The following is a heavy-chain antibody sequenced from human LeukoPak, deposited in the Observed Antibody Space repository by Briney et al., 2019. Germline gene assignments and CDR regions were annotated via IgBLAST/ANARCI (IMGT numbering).Heavy chain of an antibody. CDR1: GGSISSSSYY. D-gene: IGHD6-6*01. CDR3: ARLPNIAARPGWFDP. Sequence: PSETLSLTCTVSGGSISSSSYYWGWIRQPPGKGLEWIGSIYYSGSTYYNPSLKSRVTISVDTSKNQFSLKLSSVTAADTAVYYCARLPNIAARPGWFDPWGQGTLVTVSS. CDR2: IYYSGST. V-gene: IGHV4-39*01. J-gene: IGHJ5*02.